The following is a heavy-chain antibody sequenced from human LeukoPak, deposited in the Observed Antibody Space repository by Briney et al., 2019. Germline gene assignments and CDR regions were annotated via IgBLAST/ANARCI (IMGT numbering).Heavy chain of an antibody. V-gene: IGHV3-23*01. J-gene: IGHJ5*02. D-gene: IGHD3-10*01. CDR2: ISGSGGST. CDR3: AKFTYYYGSGRVMGESDP. CDR1: GFTFSSYA. Sequence: PGGSLRLSCAAAGFTFSSYAMSWVRQAPGKGLEWVSAISGSGGSTYYADSVKGRFTISRDNSKNTLYLQMNSLRAEDTAVYYCAKFTYYYGSGRVMGESDPWGQGTLVTVSS.